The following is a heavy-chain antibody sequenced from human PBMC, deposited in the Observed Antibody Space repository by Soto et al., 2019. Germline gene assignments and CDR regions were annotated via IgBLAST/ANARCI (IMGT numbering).Heavy chain of an antibody. CDR2: VDPSDSYT. CDR1: GYRFTSHC. Sequence: PGESLKISCQGSGYRFTSHCISWVRQMPGKGLEWIGRVDPSDSYTDYSPSFRGHVTVSADKSTDTAYLQWTSLKASDTAMYYCARQIREVGSATIFDLWGQGTLVTVSS. CDR3: ARQIREVGSATIFDL. D-gene: IGHD3-10*01. V-gene: IGHV5-10-1*01. J-gene: IGHJ4*02.